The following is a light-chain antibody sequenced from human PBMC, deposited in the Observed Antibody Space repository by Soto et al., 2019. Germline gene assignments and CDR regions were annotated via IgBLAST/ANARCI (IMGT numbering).Light chain of an antibody. V-gene: IGKV3-15*01. CDR2: GAS. J-gene: IGKJ1*01. CDR3: QQYNNWWT. Sequence: DIVMTQSPATLSVSPGDRATLSCRASQSVSSNLAWYQQKLGQAPRLLIYGASTRATGIPARFSGSGSGTEFTLTISSLQSEDFAVYYCQQYNNWWTFGQGTKVEIK. CDR1: QSVSSN.